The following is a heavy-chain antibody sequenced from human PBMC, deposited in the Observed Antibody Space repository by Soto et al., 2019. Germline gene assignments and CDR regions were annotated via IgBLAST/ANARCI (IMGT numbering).Heavy chain of an antibody. J-gene: IGHJ5*02. CDR3: ARDMYSIDYFVKWFEH. V-gene: IGHV3-30-3*01. CDR1: GFSFSSYA. D-gene: IGHD6-13*01. CDR2: ISHDGINK. Sequence: QVRLVESGGGVVQPGRSLRLSCTASGFSFSSYAMYWFRQPPGKGLEWVAVISHDGINKHYADSVKGRVTVSRDNSNHSLDLQLNSLRGEDTAMYYCARDMYSIDYFVKWFEHWGHGTLVTVSS.